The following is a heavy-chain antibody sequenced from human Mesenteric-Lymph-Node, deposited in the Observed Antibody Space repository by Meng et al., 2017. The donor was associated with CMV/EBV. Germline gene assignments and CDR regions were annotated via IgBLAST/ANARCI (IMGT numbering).Heavy chain of an antibody. CDR3: VSPQYDFWSGRPYYYGMDV. CDR2: ISGSGGST. Sequence: GGSLRLSCAASGFSDSTNYMAWVRQAPGKGLEWVSTISGSGGSTDYADSVKGRFTISRDNSKSTLYLQMNSLRVEDTAVYYCVSPQYDFWSGRPYYYGMDVWGQGTTVTVSS. D-gene: IGHD3-3*01. J-gene: IGHJ6*02. CDR1: GFSDSTNY. V-gene: IGHV3-23*01.